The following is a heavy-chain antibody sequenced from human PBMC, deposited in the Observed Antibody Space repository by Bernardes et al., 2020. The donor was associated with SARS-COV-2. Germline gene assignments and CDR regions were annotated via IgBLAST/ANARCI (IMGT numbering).Heavy chain of an antibody. D-gene: IGHD2-2*01. CDR3: ASMWYCSSTSCSHKYFQH. CDR1: GFTFSSYA. Sequence: GGSLRLSCAASGFTFSSYAMHWVRQAPGKGLEWVAVISYDGSNKYYADSVKGRFTISRDNSKNTLYLQMNSLRAEDTAVYYCASMWYCSSTSCSHKYFQHWGQGTLVTVSS. CDR2: ISYDGSNK. J-gene: IGHJ1*01. V-gene: IGHV3-30*04.